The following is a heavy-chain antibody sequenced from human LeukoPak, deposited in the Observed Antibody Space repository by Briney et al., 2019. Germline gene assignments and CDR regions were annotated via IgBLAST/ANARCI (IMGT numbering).Heavy chain of an antibody. CDR1: GGSFSGYY. V-gene: IGHV4-34*01. D-gene: IGHD2-21*01. J-gene: IGHJ4*02. CDR2: INHSGST. Sequence: SETLSLTCAVYGGSFSGYYWSWIRQPPGKGLEWIGEINHSGSTNYNPSLKSRVTISLDTSKNHFSLNLRSMQASDTAVYYCARAFCVGECFVLHIFFDSWGQGTLVTVSS. CDR3: ARAFCVGECFVLHIFFDS.